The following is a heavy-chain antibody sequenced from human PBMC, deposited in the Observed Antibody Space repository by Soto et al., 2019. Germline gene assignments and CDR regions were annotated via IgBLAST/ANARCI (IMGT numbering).Heavy chain of an antibody. CDR1: GFTFGDYA. Sequence: GGSLRLSCTASGFTFGDYAMSWFRQAPGKGLEWVGFIRSKAYGGTTEYAASVKGRFTISRYDSKSIAYLQMNSLKTEDTAVYYCTRTRYYDSSGYYYRNDAFDIWGQGTMVTVSS. CDR3: TRTRYYDSSGYYYRNDAFDI. J-gene: IGHJ3*02. V-gene: IGHV3-49*03. CDR2: IRSKAYGGTT. D-gene: IGHD3-22*01.